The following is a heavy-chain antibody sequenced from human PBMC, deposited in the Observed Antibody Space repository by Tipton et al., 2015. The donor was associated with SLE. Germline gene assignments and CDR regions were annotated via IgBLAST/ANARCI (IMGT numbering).Heavy chain of an antibody. CDR2: IYYSGST. CDR1: GGSISSYY. D-gene: IGHD6-13*01. Sequence: TLSLTCTVSGGSISSYYWSWIRQPPGKGLEWIGYIYYSGSTNYNPSLKSRVTISVDTSKNQFSLKLSSVTAADTAVYYCARSLAAAGTGYYYFVMDVWGQGTTGTVSS. J-gene: IGHJ6*02. V-gene: IGHV4-59*01. CDR3: ARSLAAAGTGYYYFVMDV.